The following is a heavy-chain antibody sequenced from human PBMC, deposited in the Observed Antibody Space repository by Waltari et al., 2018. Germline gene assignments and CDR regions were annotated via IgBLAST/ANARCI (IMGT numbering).Heavy chain of an antibody. CDR2: TTNSNTYI. Sequence: EVQLVESGGGLVKPGGSLRLSCAASGFTISSFGMSWVRQAPGKGFEWVSSTTNSNTYIYYADSVKGRFTVSIDNAKNSLYLQMNSLRADDTAVYFCARALTTPNDYWGQGTLVTVSS. V-gene: IGHV3-21*03. CDR1: GFTISSFG. J-gene: IGHJ4*02. CDR3: ARALTTPNDY. D-gene: IGHD4-17*01.